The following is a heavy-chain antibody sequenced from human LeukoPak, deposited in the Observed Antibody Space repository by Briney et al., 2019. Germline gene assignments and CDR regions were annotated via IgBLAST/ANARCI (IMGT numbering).Heavy chain of an antibody. CDR1: GYRFTSYW. V-gene: IGHV5-51*01. Sequence: GESLQTSCKASGYRFTSYWIGWVRQIPGKGLEWVGIIYPSDSDARYSPSFQGQVTISADKSINTAYLQWSSLKASDTAMYYCARRNYDILTGYYNDYFDYWGQGTLVTVSS. CDR2: IYPSDSDA. D-gene: IGHD3-9*01. J-gene: IGHJ4*02. CDR3: ARRNYDILTGYYNDYFDY.